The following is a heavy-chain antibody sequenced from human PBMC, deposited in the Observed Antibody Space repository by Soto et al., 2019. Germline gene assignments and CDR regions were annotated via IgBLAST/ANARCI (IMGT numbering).Heavy chain of an antibody. Sequence: PGGSLGLSCASSGFTFSSYGMHWVRQAPGKGLEWVAVISYDGSNKYYADSGKGRFTISRDNSKNTLYLQMNSLRAEDTAVYYCAKGAGDGSYDYYYGMDVWGQGTTVTV. CDR1: GFTFSSYG. D-gene: IGHD4-17*01. CDR3: AKGAGDGSYDYYYGMDV. J-gene: IGHJ6*02. CDR2: ISYDGSNK. V-gene: IGHV3-30*18.